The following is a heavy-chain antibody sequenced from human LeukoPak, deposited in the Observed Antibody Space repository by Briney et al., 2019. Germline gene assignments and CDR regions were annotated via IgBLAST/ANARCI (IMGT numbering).Heavy chain of an antibody. V-gene: IGHV3-23*01. D-gene: IGHD5-18*01. CDR3: AKAPTDTAMVTFDY. J-gene: IGHJ4*02. Sequence: GGSLRLSCAASGFTFSSYAMSWVRQAPGKGLEWVSAISGSGGSTYYADSVKGRFTISRDNSKNTLCLQMNSLRAKDTAVYYCAKAPTDTAMVTFDYWGQGTLVTVSS. CDR1: GFTFSSYA. CDR2: ISGSGGST.